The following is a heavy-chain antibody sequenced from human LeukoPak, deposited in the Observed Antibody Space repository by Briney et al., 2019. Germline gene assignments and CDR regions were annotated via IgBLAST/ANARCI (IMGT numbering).Heavy chain of an antibody. D-gene: IGHD2-2*01. CDR3: ARTSLPANDAFDI. Sequence: GGSLRLSCAASGFTFSSYEMNWVRQAPGMGLEWVSFISSSSTFIYYADSVKGRFTISRDNAKNSVYLQMNSLRAEDTAVYHCARTSLPANDAFDIWGQGTMVTVSS. CDR1: GFTFSSYE. J-gene: IGHJ3*02. V-gene: IGHV3-21*01. CDR2: ISSSSTFI.